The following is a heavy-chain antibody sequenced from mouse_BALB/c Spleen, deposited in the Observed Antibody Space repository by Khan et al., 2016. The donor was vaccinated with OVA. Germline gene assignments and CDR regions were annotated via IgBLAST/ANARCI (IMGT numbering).Heavy chain of an antibody. V-gene: IGHV1-77*01. D-gene: IGHD4-1*01. CDR3: ARSGTGSFAY. CDR1: GYTFTDYY. J-gene: IGHJ3*01. Sequence: QVQLKQSGAELARPGASVKLSCKASGYTFTDYYLNWVKQRTGQGLEWIGDIYPGSGNTYYNERFKGKATLTADKSSSTAYMQLSSLTSEDSADYFCARSGTGSFAYWGQGTLVTVSA. CDR2: IYPGSGNT.